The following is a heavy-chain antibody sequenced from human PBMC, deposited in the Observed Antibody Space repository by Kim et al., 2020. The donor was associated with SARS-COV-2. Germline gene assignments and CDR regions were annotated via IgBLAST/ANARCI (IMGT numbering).Heavy chain of an antibody. CDR1: GVSFSGYY. CDR3: ARMRSRNSGYDRGHWYFDL. Sequence: SETLSLTCAVYGVSFSGYYWSWIRQPPGKGLEWIGEINHSGSTNYNPSLKSRVTISVDTSKNQFSLKLSSVTAADTAVYYCARMRSRNSGYDRGHWYFDLWGRGTLVTVSS. CDR2: INHSGST. J-gene: IGHJ2*01. D-gene: IGHD5-12*01. V-gene: IGHV4-34*01.